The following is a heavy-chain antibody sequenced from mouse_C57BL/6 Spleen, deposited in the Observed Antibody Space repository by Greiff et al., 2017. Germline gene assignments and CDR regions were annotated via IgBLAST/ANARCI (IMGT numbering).Heavy chain of an antibody. J-gene: IGHJ3*01. Sequence: QVQLQQPGTELVKPGASVKLSCKASGYTFTSYWMHWVKQRPGQGLEWIGNINPSNGGTNYNEKFKSKATLTVDKSSSTAYMQLSSLTSEVSAVYYGARERDHYGWVAYWGQGTLVTVSA. CDR2: INPSNGGT. CDR3: ARERDHYGWVAY. CDR1: GYTFTSYW. D-gene: IGHD1-1*01. V-gene: IGHV1-53*01.